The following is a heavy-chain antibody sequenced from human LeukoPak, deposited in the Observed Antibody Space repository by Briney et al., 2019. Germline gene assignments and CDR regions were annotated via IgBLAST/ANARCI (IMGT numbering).Heavy chain of an antibody. CDR2: INTNSGGT. V-gene: IGHV1-2*02. Sequence: ASVTVSCKASGCTFTGYYMHWVRQAPGQGLEWMGWINTNSGGTNYAQKFQGRVTMTRDTSISTAYMELSRLRSDDTDVYYCARSITIFGVVLYYYMDVWGKGTMVPVSS. D-gene: IGHD3-3*01. CDR1: GCTFTGYY. J-gene: IGHJ6*03. CDR3: ARSITIFGVVLYYYMDV.